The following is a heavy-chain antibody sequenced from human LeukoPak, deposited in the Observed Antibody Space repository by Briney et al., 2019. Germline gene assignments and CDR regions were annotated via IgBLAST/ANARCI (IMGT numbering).Heavy chain of an antibody. J-gene: IGHJ4*02. D-gene: IGHD1-26*01. CDR2: IKYDASDE. CDR3: ARGQSVGWEIGVCDF. CDR1: GVSFSGYA. Sequence: GVSLRLSCAVSGVSFSGYAMHWVRQAPGKGLEWVGLIKYDASDEYYADSVKGRFTISRDDSRNTLYLQMTSLRAEDTAVYYCARGQSVGWEIGVCDFWGQGSLVTVAS. V-gene: IGHV3-33*01.